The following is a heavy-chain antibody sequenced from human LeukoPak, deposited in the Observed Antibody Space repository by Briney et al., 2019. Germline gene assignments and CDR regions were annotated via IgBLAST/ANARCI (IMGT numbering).Heavy chain of an antibody. V-gene: IGHV1-2*02. CDR2: IKPNSGGT. Sequence: GASVKVSCKTSGYPYTAYYIHWVRQAPGQGLDWMGWIKPNSGGTNYAQKFQGRDTMTRDTSIRTAYMELISLQTESTAVDYCAERSYCRSGYYNWLDPWGQGTPVTVSS. CDR3: AERSYCRSGYYNWLDP. J-gene: IGHJ5*02. D-gene: IGHD3-3*01. CDR1: GYPYTAYY.